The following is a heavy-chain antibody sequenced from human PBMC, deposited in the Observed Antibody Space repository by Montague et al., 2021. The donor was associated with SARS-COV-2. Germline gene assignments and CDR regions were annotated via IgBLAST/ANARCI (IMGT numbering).Heavy chain of an antibody. D-gene: IGHD3-22*01. Sequence: SETLSLTCTVSGGSISSSSSYWGWIRQPPGMELEWIGSIYYSGSTYYNPSLKSRITISVDTSKNQFSLGLTSVTAADTAVYYCARDIRIPMLIVIQGYGMDVWGQGTTVTVSS. CDR1: GGSISSSSSY. CDR3: ARDIRIPMLIVIQGYGMDV. J-gene: IGHJ6*02. V-gene: IGHV4-39*07. CDR2: IYYSGST.